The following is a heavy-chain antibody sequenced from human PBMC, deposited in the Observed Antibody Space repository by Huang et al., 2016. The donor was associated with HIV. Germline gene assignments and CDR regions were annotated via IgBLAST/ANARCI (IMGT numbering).Heavy chain of an antibody. D-gene: IGHD3-22*01. CDR1: GYTFTNYA. J-gene: IGHJ1*01. Sequence: QVQMVQSGAEVKKPGASVKVSCKASGYTFTNYAITWVRQAPGQSLEWMGWVSSYNCKTNDAQKVQGSVTMTKDTSTSTAYMELRSLISDDTAVYYCARERYYYDRSGYYTPVEYFHHWGQGTLVTVSS. CDR2: VSSYNCKT. V-gene: IGHV1-18*01. CDR3: ARERYYYDRSGYYTPVEYFHH.